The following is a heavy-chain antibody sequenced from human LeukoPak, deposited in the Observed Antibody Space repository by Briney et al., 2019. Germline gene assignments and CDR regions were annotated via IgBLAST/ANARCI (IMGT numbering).Heavy chain of an antibody. J-gene: IGHJ5*02. V-gene: IGHV4-34*01. CDR3: ATEGYYDSSGYSWFDP. Sequence: SETLSLTCAVYGGSFSGYYWSWIRQPPGKGLGWIGEINHSGSTNYNPSLKSRVTISVDTSKNQFSLKLSSVTAADTAVYYCATEGYYDSSGYSWFDPWGQGTLVTVSS. D-gene: IGHD3-22*01. CDR2: INHSGST. CDR1: GGSFSGYY.